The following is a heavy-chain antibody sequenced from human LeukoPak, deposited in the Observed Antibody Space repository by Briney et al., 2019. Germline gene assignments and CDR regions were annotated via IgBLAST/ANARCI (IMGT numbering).Heavy chain of an antibody. V-gene: IGHV4-34*01. CDR1: GGSFSGYY. CDR2: INHSGST. D-gene: IGHD2-2*01. J-gene: IGHJ4*02. Sequence: SETLSLTCAVYGGSFSGYYWSWIRQPPGKGLEWIGEINHSGSTNYNPSLKSRVTTSVDTSKNQFSLKLSSVTAADTAVYYCARQESTGFDYWGQGTLVTVSS. CDR3: ARQESTGFDY.